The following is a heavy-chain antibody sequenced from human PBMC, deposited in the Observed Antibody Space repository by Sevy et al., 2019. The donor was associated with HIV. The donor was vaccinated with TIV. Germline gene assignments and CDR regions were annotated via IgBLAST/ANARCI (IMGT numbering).Heavy chain of an antibody. Sequence: GGSLRLSCAASGFTFSSYWMNWVRQAPGKGLEWVANIKQDGSEKYYVDSVKGRFTISRDNAKNSLYLQMNSLRAEDTAVYYCARDRRPITLDDAFDIWGQGTMVTVSS. V-gene: IGHV3-7*03. CDR3: ARDRRPITLDDAFDI. J-gene: IGHJ3*02. D-gene: IGHD3-10*01. CDR1: GFTFSSYW. CDR2: IKQDGSEK.